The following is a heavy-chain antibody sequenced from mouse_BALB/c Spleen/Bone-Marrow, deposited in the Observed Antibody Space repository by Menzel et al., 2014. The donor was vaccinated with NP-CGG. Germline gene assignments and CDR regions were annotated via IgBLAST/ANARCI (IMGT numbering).Heavy chain of an antibody. V-gene: IGHV14-3*02. CDR2: IDPANGNT. D-gene: IGHD2-10*01. J-gene: IGHJ3*01. CDR3: ASSAYS. Sequence: EVKLMESGAELVKPGATVKLSCTASGFNIXDTYMHWVKQRPEQGLECIGRIDPANGNTKYDPKFQGKATITADTSSNTAYLQLSSLTSEDTAVYYCASSAYSWGQGTLVTVSA. CDR1: GFNIXDTY.